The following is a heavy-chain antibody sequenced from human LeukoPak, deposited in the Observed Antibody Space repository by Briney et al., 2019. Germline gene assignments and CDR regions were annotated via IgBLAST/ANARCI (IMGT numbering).Heavy chain of an antibody. CDR3: AKCRTVGTDAFHI. CDR1: GGTFSSYA. V-gene: IGHV1-69*04. Sequence: SVKVSCKASGGTFSSYAISWVRQAPGQGLEWMGRIIPILGIANYAQKFQGRVTITADKSTSTAYMELSSLRSEDTAVYYCAKCRTVGTDAFHIWGQGTMVTVSS. CDR2: IIPILGIA. J-gene: IGHJ3*02. D-gene: IGHD3/OR15-3a*01.